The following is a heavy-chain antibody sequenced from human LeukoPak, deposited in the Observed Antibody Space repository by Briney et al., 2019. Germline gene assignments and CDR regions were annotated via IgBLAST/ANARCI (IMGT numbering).Heavy chain of an antibody. CDR3: AKNPGANYYNYYMDV. V-gene: IGHV3-23*01. D-gene: IGHD4/OR15-4a*01. Sequence: GSLRLSCAASGFTFSTYAMSWVRQAPGKGLEWLSTIGGGGRDTFYADSVKGRFTVSRDNSKNTLYLQMSSLRAEDTAVYFCAKNPGANYYNYYMDVWGKGTTVTVSS. J-gene: IGHJ6*03. CDR2: IGGGGRDT. CDR1: GFTFSTYA.